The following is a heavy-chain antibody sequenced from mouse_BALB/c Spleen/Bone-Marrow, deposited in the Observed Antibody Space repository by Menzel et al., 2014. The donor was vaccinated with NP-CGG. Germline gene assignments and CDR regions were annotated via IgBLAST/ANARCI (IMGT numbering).Heavy chain of an antibody. V-gene: IGHV1-84*02. CDR1: GYTFTDYY. CDR2: IYPRNNNT. CDR3: ARGITTATFAY. Sequence: LKESGPELVKPGASVKISCKASGYTFTDYYINWVKQKPGQGLEWIGWIYPRNNNTKYNERFKDKATLTVDTPSSTAYMQLSSLTSEDTAVYFCARGITTATFAYWGQGTLVTVSA. J-gene: IGHJ3*01. D-gene: IGHD1-2*01.